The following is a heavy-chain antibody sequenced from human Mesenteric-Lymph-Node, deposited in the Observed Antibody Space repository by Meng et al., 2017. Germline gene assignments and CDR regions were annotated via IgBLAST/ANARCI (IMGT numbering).Heavy chain of an antibody. CDR2: INNDGSHS. CDR3: ARGGDGAVDY. CDR1: GFTFSSHW. V-gene: IGHV3-74*01. D-gene: IGHD3-16*01. J-gene: IGHJ4*01. Sequence: EGQVVGAGGGLVQPGGSLRLSCAAFGFTFSSHWMHWVRHAPGKGLVWVSYINNDGSHSTYADSVEGRFTISRDNTKNMVYLQMNSLRAEDTAVYYCARGGDGAVDYWGHGTLVTVSS.